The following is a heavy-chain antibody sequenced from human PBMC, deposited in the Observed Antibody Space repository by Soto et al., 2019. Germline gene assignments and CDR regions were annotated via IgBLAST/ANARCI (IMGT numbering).Heavy chain of an antibody. D-gene: IGHD3-10*01. CDR1: DDSSGNYK. Sequence: SGTLSLTCTVSDDSSGNYKWSWIRQPPGRRLEWIGYIDSNGGTSYNPSLQSRVTISIDTSTKRFFLKLSSVTAADTAVYYCVRQGFGRLHGLVDVWGQGTTVTVSS. J-gene: IGHJ6*02. V-gene: IGHV4-59*08. CDR2: IDSNGGT. CDR3: VRQGFGRLHGLVDV.